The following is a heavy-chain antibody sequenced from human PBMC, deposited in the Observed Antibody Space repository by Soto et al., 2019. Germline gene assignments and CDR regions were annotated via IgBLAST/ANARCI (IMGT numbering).Heavy chain of an antibody. V-gene: IGHV3-48*02. J-gene: IGHJ5*02. Sequence: PGGSLRLSCAASGFTFSSYSMNWVRQAPGKGLEWVSYISSSSSTIYYADSVKGRFTISRDNAKNSLYLQMNSLGDEDTAVYYCARELYSSSSNWFDPWGQGTLVTVSS. CDR1: GFTFSSYS. CDR3: ARELYSSSSNWFDP. D-gene: IGHD6-6*01. CDR2: ISSSSSTI.